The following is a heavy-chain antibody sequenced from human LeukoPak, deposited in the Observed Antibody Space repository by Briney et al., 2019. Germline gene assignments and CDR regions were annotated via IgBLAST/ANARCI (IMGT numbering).Heavy chain of an antibody. Sequence: GGSLRLSCAASGFSFSKCAMSGVRQAPGEGVEWGSSISACSINTYHAPSVKGRFSISRDNSHNTLYLQVSSLRVEDTALYYCAKHASNNLAGRYTDVWGKGTTVTVSS. CDR3: AKHASNNLAGRYTDV. D-gene: IGHD4-11*01. CDR2: ISACSINT. J-gene: IGHJ6*03. CDR1: GFSFSKCA. V-gene: IGHV3-23*01.